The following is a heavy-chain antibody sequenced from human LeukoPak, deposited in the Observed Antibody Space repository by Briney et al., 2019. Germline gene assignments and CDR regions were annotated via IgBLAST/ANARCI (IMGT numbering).Heavy chain of an antibody. D-gene: IGHD6-13*01. Sequence: PSQTLSLTCTVSGGSITSGIYYWGWIRQPAGKGLEWIGRLYTDGSTRYNPALKSRVTISVDKSKNQFSLKLSSVTAADTAVYYCARELGQQLVGNWFDPWGQGALVTVSS. CDR2: LYTDGST. CDR1: GGSITSGIYY. CDR3: ARELGQQLVGNWFDP. J-gene: IGHJ5*02. V-gene: IGHV4-61*02.